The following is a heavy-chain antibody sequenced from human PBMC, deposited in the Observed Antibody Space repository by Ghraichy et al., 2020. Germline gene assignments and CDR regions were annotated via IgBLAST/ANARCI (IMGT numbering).Heavy chain of an antibody. J-gene: IGHJ4*02. CDR1: GFTFSSYS. D-gene: IGHD5-18*01. CDR2: ISSSSSYI. CDR3: ARDIAPKSKWIQLWVFDY. V-gene: IGHV3-21*01. Sequence: ESLNISCAASGFTFSSYSMNWVRQAPGKGLEWVSSISSSSSYIYYADSVKGRFTISRDNAKNSLYLQMNSLRAEDTAVYYCARDIAPKSKWIQLWVFDYWGQGTLVTVSS.